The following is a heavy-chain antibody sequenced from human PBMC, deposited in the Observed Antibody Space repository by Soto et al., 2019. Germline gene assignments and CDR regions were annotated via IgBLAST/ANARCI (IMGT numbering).Heavy chain of an antibody. Sequence: SETLSLTCTVSGGSISSYYWSWIRQPPGKGLEWIGYIYYSGSTNYNPSLKSRVTISVDTSKNQFSLKLSSVTAADTAVYCCARARIAARPYNWFDPWGQGTLVTVS. CDR1: GGSISSYY. CDR3: ARARIAARPYNWFDP. CDR2: IYYSGST. D-gene: IGHD6-6*01. V-gene: IGHV4-59*01. J-gene: IGHJ5*02.